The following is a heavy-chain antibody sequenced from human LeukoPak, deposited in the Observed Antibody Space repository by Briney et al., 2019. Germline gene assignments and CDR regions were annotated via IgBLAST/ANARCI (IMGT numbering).Heavy chain of an antibody. V-gene: IGHV1-8*03. J-gene: IGHJ4*02. D-gene: IGHD6-19*01. Sequence: ASVKVSCKASGYTFTSYDINWVRQATGQGLECMGWMNPNSGNTGYAQKFQGRVTITRNTSISTAYMELSSLRSEDTAVYYCAIVAASSGWFPFDYWGQGTLVTVSS. CDR1: GYTFTSYD. CDR2: MNPNSGNT. CDR3: AIVAASSGWFPFDY.